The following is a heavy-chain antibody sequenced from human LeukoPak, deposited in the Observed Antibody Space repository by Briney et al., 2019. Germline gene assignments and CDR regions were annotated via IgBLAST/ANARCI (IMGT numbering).Heavy chain of an antibody. CDR1: GFTFSSYA. CDR2: ISGSGAST. CDR3: AKDLQYYDSSGPIFDY. J-gene: IGHJ4*02. V-gene: IGHV3-23*01. D-gene: IGHD3-22*01. Sequence: PGGSLSLSCAASGFTFSSYAMSWVRQAPGKGLEWVSTISGSGASTYCGDSVKGRFTISTDNSKNTLYLQMNSLRAKDTAVYYCAKDLQYYDSSGPIFDYWGQGTLVTVSS.